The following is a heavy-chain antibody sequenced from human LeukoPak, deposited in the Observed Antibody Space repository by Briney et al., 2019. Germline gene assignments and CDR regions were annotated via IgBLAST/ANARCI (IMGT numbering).Heavy chain of an antibody. CDR1: RLTLWNHW. Sequence: GFVRLFCGASRLTLWNHWMSWVRQAPGKGLGFGARKNAAGSEMYYVDSEKGRFTISRDNGKNSLYLQINSLRADDTAVYYCARDRGSMIVVRTTNWYFDLWGRGTLVTVSS. CDR2: KNAAGSEM. D-gene: IGHD3-22*01. J-gene: IGHJ2*01. V-gene: IGHV3-7*01. CDR3: ARDRGSMIVVRTTNWYFDL.